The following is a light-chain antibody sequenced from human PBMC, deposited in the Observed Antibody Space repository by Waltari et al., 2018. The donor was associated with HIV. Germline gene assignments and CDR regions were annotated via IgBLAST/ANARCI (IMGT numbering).Light chain of an antibody. V-gene: IGLV2-14*01. Sequence: QFALTQPASVSGSPGQPITIPCSEPCSDIGYYIYVSCSQQHPGKPPKPMLYELSKRPSGMSNRFSGSKSGNTASLTISALQAEDEADYFCSSVANSVTLSVLFGGGTKLTVL. CDR2: ELS. CDR1: CSDIGYYIY. CDR3: SSVANSVTLSVL. J-gene: IGLJ3*02.